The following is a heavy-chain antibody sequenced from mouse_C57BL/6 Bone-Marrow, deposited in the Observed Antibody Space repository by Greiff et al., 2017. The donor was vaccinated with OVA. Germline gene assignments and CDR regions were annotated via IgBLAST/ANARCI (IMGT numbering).Heavy chain of an antibody. J-gene: IGHJ2*01. CDR3: ARGPPMVAPLYFED. CDR1: GFTFSSYA. CDR2: ISDGGSYT. V-gene: IGHV5-4*03. D-gene: IGHD1-3*01. Sequence: EVMLVESGGGLVKPGGSLKLSCAASGFTFSSYAMSWVRQTPEKRLEWVATISDGGSYTYYPDNVKGRFTISRDNAKNNLYLQMSHLKSEDTAMYYCARGPPMVAPLYFEDWGQGTTLTVSS.